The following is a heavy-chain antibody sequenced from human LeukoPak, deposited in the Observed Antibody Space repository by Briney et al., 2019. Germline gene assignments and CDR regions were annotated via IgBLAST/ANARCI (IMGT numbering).Heavy chain of an antibody. J-gene: IGHJ5*01. Sequence: GGSLRLSCAASGFTFGNYAMSWVGQAPGKGLEWVSAISGSGGSTYYADSVKGRFTISRDNSKNTLYLQMNSLRAEDTAVYYCAKQGSYTTGWFDYWGQGALVTVSS. CDR1: GFTFGNYA. V-gene: IGHV3-23*01. D-gene: IGHD3-16*02. CDR2: ISGSGGST. CDR3: AKQGSYTTGWFDY.